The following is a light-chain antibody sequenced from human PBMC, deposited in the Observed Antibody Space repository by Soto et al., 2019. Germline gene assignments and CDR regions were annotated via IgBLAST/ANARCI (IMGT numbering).Light chain of an antibody. V-gene: IGKV3-15*01. CDR3: QQYNNWPLWT. CDR1: QSVGSN. Sequence: EIVMTQSPATLSVSPGESATLSCRASQSVGSNLAWYQQKPGQAPMLLIYGASTMATGIPARFSGSGSGTDFTLTSSSLQSEDFVVYYCQQYNNWPLWTFGQGTKVEMK. CDR2: GAS. J-gene: IGKJ1*01.